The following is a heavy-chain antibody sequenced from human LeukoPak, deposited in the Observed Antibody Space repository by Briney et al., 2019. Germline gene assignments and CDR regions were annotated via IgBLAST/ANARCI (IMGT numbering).Heavy chain of an antibody. CDR3: GRFVYERGGTRYSVGFYYHY. CDR1: VYSKRRGYD. V-gene: IGHV4-38-2*01. D-gene: IGHD2-15*01. J-gene: IGHJ4*02. CDR2: IYHSGST. Sequence: SETLSLTRVLSVYSKRRGYDLGWIRQPPGTGLEWIGSIYHSGSTYYNPSLKSRVTISVDTSKNQFYLKLVSVTAADTAGYHCGRFVYERGGTRYSVGFYYHYWGRGALVTVSS.